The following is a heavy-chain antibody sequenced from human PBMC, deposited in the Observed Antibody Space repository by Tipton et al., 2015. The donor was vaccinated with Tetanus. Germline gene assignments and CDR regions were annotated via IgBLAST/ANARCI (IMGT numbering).Heavy chain of an antibody. CDR2: IYPGDSDT. J-gene: IGHJ4*02. D-gene: IGHD2-8*01. CDR1: GYIFNNYW. Sequence: QLVQSGGEVKKPGESLKISCKGSGYIFNNYWIGWVRQKPGKGLEGMGLIYPGDSDTRYSPSFQGQVTISVDKSINTAYLQWSSLKASDSSMFYCARAHCTDGVCNFDFWGQGALVTVAS. CDR3: ARAHCTDGVCNFDF. V-gene: IGHV5-51*01.